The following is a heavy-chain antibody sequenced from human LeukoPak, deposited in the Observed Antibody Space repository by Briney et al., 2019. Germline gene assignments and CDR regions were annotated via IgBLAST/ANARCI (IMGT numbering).Heavy chain of an antibody. CDR2: ISGSGDNT. CDR1: GVTLSTYA. J-gene: IGHJ4*02. CDR3: AKHKENYGDSCLDDY. Sequence: PGGSLRLSCAASGVTLSTYAMSWVRQAPGKGLEWVSVISGSGDNTYYADSVKGRLTISRDNSKNTLYLQMNGLRGEDTAVYYCAKHKENYGDSCLDDYWGQGTLVTVSS. D-gene: IGHD4-17*01. V-gene: IGHV3-23*01.